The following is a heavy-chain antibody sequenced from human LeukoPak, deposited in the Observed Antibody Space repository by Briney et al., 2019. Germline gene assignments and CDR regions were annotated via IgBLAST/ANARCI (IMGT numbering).Heavy chain of an antibody. D-gene: IGHD5-12*01. CDR2: INPSGGST. CDR1: GYTFTSYY. J-gene: IGHJ4*02. V-gene: IGHV1-46*01. CDR3: GRGGDIVATIAGYYLDY. Sequence: ASVKVSCKASGYTFTSYYMHWVRQAPGQGLEWMGIINPSGGSTSYAQKFQGRVTMTRDTSTSTVYMELSSLRSEDTAVYYCGRGGDIVATIAGYYLDYWGQGTLVTVSS.